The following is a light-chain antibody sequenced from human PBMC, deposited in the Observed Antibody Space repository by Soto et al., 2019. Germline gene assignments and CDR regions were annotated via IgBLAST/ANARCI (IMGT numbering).Light chain of an antibody. CDR3: ETWDSNTRV. Sequence: QSVLTQSSSASASLGSSVKLTCTLSSGHSSSIIAWHQQQPGKAPRYLMKLESSGSYNRGSGIPDRFSGSSSGADRYLTISNLQFEDEADYYCETWDSNTRVFGGGTKVTVL. V-gene: IGLV4-60*02. CDR1: SGHSSSI. J-gene: IGLJ2*01. CDR2: LESSGSY.